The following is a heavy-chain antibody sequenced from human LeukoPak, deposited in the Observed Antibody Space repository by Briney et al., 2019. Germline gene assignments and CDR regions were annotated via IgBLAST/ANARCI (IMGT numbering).Heavy chain of an antibody. D-gene: IGHD3-9*01. V-gene: IGHV3-11*01. Sequence: GGSLRLSCAASGFTFSDYYMSWIRQAPGKGLEWVSYISSSGSTIYYADSVKGRFTISRDNAKNSLYLQMNSLRAEDTAVYYCAVFPYYDILTGYYIVGMDVWGQGTTVTVSS. CDR1: GFTFSDYY. CDR2: ISSSGSTI. CDR3: AVFPYYDILTGYYIVGMDV. J-gene: IGHJ6*02.